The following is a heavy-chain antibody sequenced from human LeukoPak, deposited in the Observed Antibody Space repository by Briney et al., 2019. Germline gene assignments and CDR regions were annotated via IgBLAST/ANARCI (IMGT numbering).Heavy chain of an antibody. Sequence: GGSLRLSCEVSGFTLSSYSMIWVRQAPGKGLEWVSSFRSSGRDIIYGDSVRGRFTIARDDAKNSLYLQMNSLRAEDTAVYYCARGPGIAVAPLQHWGQGTLVTVSS. CDR1: GFTLSSYS. CDR2: FRSSGRDI. J-gene: IGHJ1*01. CDR3: ARGPGIAVAPLQH. V-gene: IGHV3-21*01. D-gene: IGHD6-19*01.